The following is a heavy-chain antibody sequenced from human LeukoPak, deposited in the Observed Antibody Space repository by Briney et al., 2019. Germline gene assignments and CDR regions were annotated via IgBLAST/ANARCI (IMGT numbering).Heavy chain of an antibody. J-gene: IGHJ3*01. V-gene: IGHV3-23*01. CDR3: ANEYTKGDV. D-gene: IGHD2-8*01. CDR2: ITGGGTST. CDR1: GFTVSSNY. Sequence: PGGSLRLSCAASGFTVSSNYMSWVRQAPGKGLECVSGITGGGTSTYYADSVKGRFTISRDNSKNTLYLQMNSLRAEDTAIYYCANEYTKGDVWGQGTTVTVSS.